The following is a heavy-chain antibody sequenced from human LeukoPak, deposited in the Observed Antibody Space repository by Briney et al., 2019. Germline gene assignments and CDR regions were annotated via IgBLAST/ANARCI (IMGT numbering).Heavy chain of an antibody. CDR1: GYTFTGYY. Sequence: ASGTYSCKASGYTFTGYYMHWVQQAPGQGLEWMGWINPNSGGTNYAQKFQGRVTMTRDTSISTAYMELSRLRSDDTAVYYCARDGSSSWNWFDPWGQGTLVTVSS. CDR2: INPNSGGT. CDR3: ARDGSSSWNWFDP. J-gene: IGHJ5*02. D-gene: IGHD6-13*01. V-gene: IGHV1-2*02.